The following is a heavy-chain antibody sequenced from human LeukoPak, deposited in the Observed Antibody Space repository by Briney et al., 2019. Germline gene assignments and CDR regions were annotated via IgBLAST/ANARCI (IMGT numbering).Heavy chain of an antibody. CDR2: ISYDGSNK. J-gene: IGHJ4*02. Sequence: PGGSLRLSCAASGFTFSSYAMHWVRQAPGKGLEWVAVISYDGSNKYYADSVKGRLTISRDNSKNTLYLQMNSLRAEDTAVYYCAREDMTTVVTPFDYWGQGTLVTVSS. CDR1: GFTFSSYA. D-gene: IGHD4-23*01. V-gene: IGHV3-30-3*01. CDR3: AREDMTTVVTPFDY.